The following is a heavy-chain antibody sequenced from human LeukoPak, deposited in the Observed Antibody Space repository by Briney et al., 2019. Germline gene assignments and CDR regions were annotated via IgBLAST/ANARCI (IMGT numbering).Heavy chain of an antibody. CDR3: ARGSMVRDPVGY. D-gene: IGHD3-10*01. V-gene: IGHV3-21*01. CDR2: ISSSSSYI. J-gene: IGHJ4*02. CDR1: GFTFSSYS. Sequence: PGGSLSLSCAASGFTFSSYSMNWVRQAPGKGLEWVSSISSSSSYIYYADSVKGRFTISRDNAKNSLYLQMNSLRAEDTAVYYCARGSMVRDPVGYWGQGTLVTVSS.